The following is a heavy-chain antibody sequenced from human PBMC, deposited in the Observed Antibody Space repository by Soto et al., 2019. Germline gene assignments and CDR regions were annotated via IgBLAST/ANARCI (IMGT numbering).Heavy chain of an antibody. CDR1: GSRFSNYV. V-gene: IGHV1-69*06. CDR2: IIPIFNST. D-gene: IGHD2-2*02. CDR3: AREGRGKKAGYNGLVSLGY. Sequence: SVKVSCKVSGSRFSNYVISWVRQAPGHGLEWLGRIIPIFNSTKYAQNFQGRVPITADKSTSTASLELSSLRSDDTAVYYCAREGRGKKAGYNGLVSLGYWGQGTLVTVSS. J-gene: IGHJ4*02.